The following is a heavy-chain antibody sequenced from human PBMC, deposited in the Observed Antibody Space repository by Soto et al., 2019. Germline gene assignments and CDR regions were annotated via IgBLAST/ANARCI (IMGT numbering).Heavy chain of an antibody. CDR2: IFPKFGTT. CDR1: GDTDTNYV. D-gene: IGHD3-16*02. Sequence: SVKVSCKASGDTDTNYVISWVRQAPGQGLEWMGGIFPKFGTTYSAQKLQDRLTITADESTSTVYMQLSSLRLDDTAVYYCEAEMTFGKLSVVWGQGTAVTVSS. CDR3: EAEMTFGKLSVV. V-gene: IGHV1-69*13. J-gene: IGHJ6*02.